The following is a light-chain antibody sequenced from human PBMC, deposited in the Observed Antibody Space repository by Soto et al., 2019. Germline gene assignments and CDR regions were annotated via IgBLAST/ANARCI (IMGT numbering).Light chain of an antibody. CDR3: QQSYSTPS. V-gene: IGKV1-39*01. Sequence: DIQMTQSPSSLSDPEGTGLPFIGRAGKSITSYLNWYQQKPGKAPKLLIYAASSLQSGVPSRFSGSGSGTDFTLTISSLQPEDFATYYCQQSYSTPSFGGGTKVEIK. CDR1: KSITSY. CDR2: AAS. J-gene: IGKJ4*01.